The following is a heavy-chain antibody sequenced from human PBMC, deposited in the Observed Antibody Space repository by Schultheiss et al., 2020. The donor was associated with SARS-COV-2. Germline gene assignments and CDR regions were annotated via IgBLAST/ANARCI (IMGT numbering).Heavy chain of an antibody. J-gene: IGHJ4*02. CDR3: ARGTMAYSSSYYYFDQ. CDR1: GGSISSSNW. Sequence: SETLSLTCAVSGGSISSSNWWSWVRQPPGKGLEWIGRIYTSGSTNYNPSLKSRVTISVDTSKNQFSLKLTSVTAADTAVYYCARGTMAYSSSYYYFDQWGQGTLVTVSS. CDR2: IYTSGST. V-gene: IGHV4-4*02. D-gene: IGHD6-13*01.